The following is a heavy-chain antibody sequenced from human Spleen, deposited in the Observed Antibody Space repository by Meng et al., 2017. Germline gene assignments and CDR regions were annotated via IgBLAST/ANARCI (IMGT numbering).Heavy chain of an antibody. J-gene: IGHJ1*01. CDR1: GLSFTDAW. CDR2: IYPGDSDT. D-gene: IGHD1-1*01. Sequence: GESLKISCVASGLSFTDAWIGWVRQMPGKGLEWIGIIYPGDSDTRYSPSFQGQVTISADNSISIAYLQWSSLKASDTAMYYCARTSNNWDEYFQHCGQGTQVTVSS. V-gene: IGHV5-51*01. CDR3: ARTSNNWDEYFQH.